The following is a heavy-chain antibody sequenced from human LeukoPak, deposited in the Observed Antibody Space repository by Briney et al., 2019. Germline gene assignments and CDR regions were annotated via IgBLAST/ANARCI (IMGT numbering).Heavy chain of an antibody. J-gene: IGHJ4*02. CDR1: GFTFSSYW. CDR2: INSDGSST. D-gene: IGHD3-22*01. CDR3: ARADDSGYYVNY. V-gene: IGHV3-74*01. Sequence: GGSPRVSCAASGFTFSSYWMHWVRQAPGKGLVWVSRINSDGSSTSYADAVKGRFTISRDNAKNTLYLQMNSLRAEDTAVYYCARADDSGYYVNYWGQGTLVTVSS.